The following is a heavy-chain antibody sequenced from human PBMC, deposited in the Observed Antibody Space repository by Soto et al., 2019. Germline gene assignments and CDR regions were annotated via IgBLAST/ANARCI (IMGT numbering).Heavy chain of an antibody. CDR2: ISYDGSNK. J-gene: IGHJ4*02. Sequence: QVQLVESGGGVVQPGRSLRLSCAASGFTFSSYGMHWVRQAPGKGLEWVAVISYDGSNKYYADSVKGRLTISRDNSKNTLYLQMNSLRAEDTAVYYCAKDGHYDYIWGSYLDYWGQGTLVTVSS. CDR1: GFTFSSYG. V-gene: IGHV3-30*18. CDR3: AKDGHYDYIWGSYLDY. D-gene: IGHD3-16*02.